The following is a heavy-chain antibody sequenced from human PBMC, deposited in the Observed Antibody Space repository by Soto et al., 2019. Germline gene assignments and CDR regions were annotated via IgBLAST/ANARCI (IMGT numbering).Heavy chain of an antibody. CDR3: AGDPSDLWEPDQNLQH. CDR1: GFTFSGSA. CDR2: IRSKANSYAT. D-gene: IGHD1-26*01. V-gene: IGHV3-73*01. Sequence: GGSLRLSCAASGFTFSGSAMHWVRQASGKGLEWVGRIRSKANSYATAYAASVKGRFTISRDDSKNTAYLQMNSLKTEDTAVYYCAGDPSDLWEPDQNLQHWGQGTLVTVSS. J-gene: IGHJ1*01.